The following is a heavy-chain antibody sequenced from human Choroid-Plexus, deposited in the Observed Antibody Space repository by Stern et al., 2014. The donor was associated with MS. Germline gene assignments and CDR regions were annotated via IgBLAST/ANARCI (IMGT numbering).Heavy chain of an antibody. V-gene: IGHV2-5*02. J-gene: IGHJ4*02. Sequence: QVTLRESGPTLVKPTQTLTLTCSFSGFSLRTSGANVGWIRPPPGKALEWLAFIYWDDEKRYSPSLRSRLPITKDTSKNQVVLKMTNMDPVDTATFYCAHRDYGGNSGFDYWGQGTLVIVSS. CDR2: IYWDDEK. CDR1: GFSLRTSGAN. CDR3: AHRDYGGNSGFDY. D-gene: IGHD4-23*01.